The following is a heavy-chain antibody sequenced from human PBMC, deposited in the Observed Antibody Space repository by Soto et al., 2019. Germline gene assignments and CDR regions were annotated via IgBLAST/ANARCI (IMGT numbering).Heavy chain of an antibody. CDR2: IYWDDDK. Sequence: QITLKESGPPVVEPTETLTLTCSFSGFSLTSRPMGVGWIRQSPGKALEWLAVIYWDDDKRYNPSLRSRLTITKDTSKKQVVLTMTYMEPPDTATYYCAHRLGGFTWNDADLDYWGQGTRVTVSS. V-gene: IGHV2-5*02. J-gene: IGHJ4*02. CDR1: GFSLTSRPMG. D-gene: IGHD1-1*01. CDR3: AHRLGGFTWNDADLDY.